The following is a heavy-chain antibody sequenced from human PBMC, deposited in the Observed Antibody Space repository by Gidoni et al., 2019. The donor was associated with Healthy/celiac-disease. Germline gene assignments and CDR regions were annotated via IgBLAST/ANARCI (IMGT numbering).Heavy chain of an antibody. CDR3: ARDAYGDYVGWFDP. J-gene: IGHJ5*02. D-gene: IGHD4-17*01. V-gene: IGHV3-21*01. CDR2: ISSSSSYI. CDR1: GFTFSSYS. Sequence: EVQLVESGGGLVKPGGSLRLSCAASGFTFSSYSMNWVRQAPGNGLVWVSSISSSSSYIYYADSVKGRFTISRDNAKNSLYLQMNSLRAEDTAVYYCARDAYGDYVGWFDPWGQGTLVTVSS.